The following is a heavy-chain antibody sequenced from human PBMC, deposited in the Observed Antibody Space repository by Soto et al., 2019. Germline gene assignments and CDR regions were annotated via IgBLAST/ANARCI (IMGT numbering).Heavy chain of an antibody. CDR1: GFTFSSYA. CDR2: ITSTGSTR. CDR3: ARGYCTSSACHWNFDY. Sequence: GGSLRLSCAASGFTFSSYAMSWVRQAPGKGLEWVSDITSTGSTRYYADSVKGRSTISRDNAKNSLYLQMNSLRAEDTAVYYCARGYCTSSACHWNFDYWGQGTLVTVSS. V-gene: IGHV3-48*03. D-gene: IGHD2-8*02. J-gene: IGHJ4*02.